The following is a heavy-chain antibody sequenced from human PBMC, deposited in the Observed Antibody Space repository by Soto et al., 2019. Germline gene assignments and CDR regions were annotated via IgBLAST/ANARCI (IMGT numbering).Heavy chain of an antibody. D-gene: IGHD3-9*01. CDR2: IYYSGST. CDR3: ARAPTPYDILTGYLHYYYYGMDV. CDR1: GGSISSYY. V-gene: IGHV4-59*01. J-gene: IGHJ6*02. Sequence: SETLSLTCTVSGGSISSYYWSWIRQPPGKGLEWIGYIYYSGSTNYNPSLKSRVTTSVDTSKNQFSLKLSSVTAADTAVYYCARAPTPYDILTGYLHYYYYGMDVWGQGTTVTVSS.